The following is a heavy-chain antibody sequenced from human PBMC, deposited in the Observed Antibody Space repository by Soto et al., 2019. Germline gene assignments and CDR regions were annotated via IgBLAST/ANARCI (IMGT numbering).Heavy chain of an antibody. CDR2: ISGSGGST. V-gene: IGHV3-23*01. Sequence: GGSLRLSCAASGFTFSSYAMSWVRQAPGKGLEWVSAISGSGGSTYYADSVKGRFTISLDKSKSQFSLKLNSVTAADSAVYFCARLEGLATISYYFDFWAQGALVTVSS. CDR1: GFTFSSYA. J-gene: IGHJ4*02. D-gene: IGHD1-1*01. CDR3: ARLEGLATISYYFDF.